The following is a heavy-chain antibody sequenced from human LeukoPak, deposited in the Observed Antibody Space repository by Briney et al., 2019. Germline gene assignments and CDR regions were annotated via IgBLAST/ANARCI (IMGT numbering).Heavy chain of an antibody. CDR2: IVVGSGNT. CDR1: GFTFTSSA. Sequence: GTSVKVSCKASGFTFTSSAMQWVRQARGQRLEWIGWIVVGSGNTNYAQKFQERVTITRDMSTSTAYMELSSLRSEDTAVYYCAAASGSYQRSDNAFDIWGQGTMVTVSS. V-gene: IGHV1-58*02. D-gene: IGHD1-26*01. CDR3: AAASGSYQRSDNAFDI. J-gene: IGHJ3*02.